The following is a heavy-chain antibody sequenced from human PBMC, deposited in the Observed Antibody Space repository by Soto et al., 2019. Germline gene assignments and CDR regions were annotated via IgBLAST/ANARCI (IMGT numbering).Heavy chain of an antibody. CDR2: IYDSGIT. J-gene: IGHJ4*02. D-gene: IGHD1-20*01. V-gene: IGHV4-30-4*01. CDR3: ASPQYNWNNPFVY. CDR1: GGSVGSGEYY. Sequence: QVQLQESGPGLVKPSQTLSLACTVSGGSVGSGEYYYSWIRQPPGKGLEWIGYIYDSGITNYTPSLKGRVTMSLDRSNNQFSLRLTSVTAADTAVYYCASPQYNWNNPFVYWGQGTQVTVAS.